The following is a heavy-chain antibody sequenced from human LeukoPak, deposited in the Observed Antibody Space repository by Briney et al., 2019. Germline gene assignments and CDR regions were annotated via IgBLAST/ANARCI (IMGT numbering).Heavy chain of an antibody. CDR1: GFNFDEYG. CDR2: INWNGGSR. Sequence: PGGSLRLACAASGFNFDEYGMTWVRQAPGKWLEWVSGINWNGGSRGYADSVKGRFTISRDNAKKFLYLQMNSLRAEDTAFYYCARGSSFSNFWGQGILVTVSS. J-gene: IGHJ4*02. V-gene: IGHV3-20*04. CDR3: ARGSSFSNF. D-gene: IGHD6-13*01.